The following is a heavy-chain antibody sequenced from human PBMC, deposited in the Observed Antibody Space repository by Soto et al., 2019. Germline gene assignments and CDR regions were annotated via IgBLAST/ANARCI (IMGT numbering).Heavy chain of an antibody. CDR2: ITHSSSAI. Sequence: EVQLVESGGGLVQPGGSLRLSCAASGFTFSSYTMNWVRQAPGKGLEWISHITHSSSAIYYADSVRGRFTVSRDNAKNSLYLQLNSLRAEDTAVYYCAASILVSRQYFDLWGRGPLVTVSS. CDR1: GFTFSSYT. V-gene: IGHV3-48*01. D-gene: IGHD3-9*01. J-gene: IGHJ2*01. CDR3: AASILVSRQYFDL.